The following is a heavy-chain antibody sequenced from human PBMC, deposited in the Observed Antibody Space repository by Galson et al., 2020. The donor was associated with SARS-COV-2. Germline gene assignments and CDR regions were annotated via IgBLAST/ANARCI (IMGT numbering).Heavy chain of an antibody. CDR1: GFTFNNAW. Sequence: GGSLRLSCAASGFTFNNAWMNWVRQAPGKGLEWDGRIKSKTDGGTTAYAAPVEGRFTISRDDSHNMFYLQMNSLKTEDTAIYYCLAERGLGYWGQGTLVTVSS. V-gene: IGHV3-15*01. J-gene: IGHJ4*02. CDR3: LAERGLGY. CDR2: IKSKTDGGTT. D-gene: IGHD6-19*01.